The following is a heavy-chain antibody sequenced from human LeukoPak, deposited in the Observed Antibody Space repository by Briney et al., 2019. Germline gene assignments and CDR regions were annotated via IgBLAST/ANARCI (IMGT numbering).Heavy chain of an antibody. V-gene: IGHV4-4*07. CDR3: ARDGGPYCSGGSCYFPFDY. D-gene: IGHD2-15*01. CDR2: IYTSGSN. Sequence: SETLSLTCTVSGGSISSYYWSWIRQPAGQGLEWIGRIYTSGSNNYNPSLKSRVTMSVDTSKNQFSLKLSSVTAADTAVYYCARDGGPYCSGGSCYFPFDYWGQGTLVTVSS. CDR1: GGSISSYY. J-gene: IGHJ4*02.